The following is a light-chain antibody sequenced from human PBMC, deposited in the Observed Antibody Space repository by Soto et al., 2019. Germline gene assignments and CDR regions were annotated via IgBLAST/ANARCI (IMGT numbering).Light chain of an antibody. V-gene: IGKV1-16*01. CDR2: SAS. Sequence: DIQMTQSPSSPSASVGDRVTITCRASQGISTYLGWYQQKPGKVPKSLIYSASNLQSGVPSRFSASGSGTEFTLTITDMQPDDFATYYCQQYYRYPWMFGQGTKVDIK. CDR3: QQYYRYPWM. CDR1: QGISTY. J-gene: IGKJ1*01.